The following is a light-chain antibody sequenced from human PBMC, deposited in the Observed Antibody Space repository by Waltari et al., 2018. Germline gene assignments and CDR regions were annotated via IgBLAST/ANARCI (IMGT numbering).Light chain of an antibody. CDR3: QQSHNAPLT. CDR1: QSISTF. CDR2: EAS. J-gene: IGKJ4*01. V-gene: IGKV1-39*01. Sequence: DIRMTQSPSSLSASVGARVTITCRASQSISTFLNWYQQKPGKAPNLLIFEASNLKGGVPSRFSGSGSGTDFTLTISSLQPEDFGIYYCQQSHNAPLTFGGGTKVEIK.